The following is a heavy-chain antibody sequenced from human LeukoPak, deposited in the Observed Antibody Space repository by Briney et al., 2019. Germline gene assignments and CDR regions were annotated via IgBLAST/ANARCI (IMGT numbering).Heavy chain of an antibody. J-gene: IGHJ6*04. Sequence: GGSLRLSCAASGFTFTSYWMTWVRQAPGKGLEGVANMKEDGSEKYYVDSVKGRFTISRDNAKNSLFLQMNSLTVEDTAVYYCARGYYYGLDVWGKGTTVIVSS. CDR3: ARGYYYGLDV. V-gene: IGHV3-7*01. CDR1: GFTFTSYW. CDR2: MKEDGSEK. D-gene: IGHD1-14*01.